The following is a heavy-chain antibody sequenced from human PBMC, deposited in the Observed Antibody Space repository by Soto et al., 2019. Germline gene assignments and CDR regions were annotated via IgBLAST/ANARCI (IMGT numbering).Heavy chain of an antibody. CDR3: ARVRRYGNSGFVDP. Sequence: QLQLQESGPGLVKPSQTLSLTCTVSGDSISSAGYYWGWIRQHPGKGLECIGYILFTGSTSYNPSLKNRVTISVDTSENQFSLKLRSVTAADTAVYYCARVRRYGNSGFVDPWGQGTLVIVSS. D-gene: IGHD6-13*01. CDR2: ILFTGST. CDR1: GDSISSAGYY. V-gene: IGHV4-31*03. J-gene: IGHJ5*02.